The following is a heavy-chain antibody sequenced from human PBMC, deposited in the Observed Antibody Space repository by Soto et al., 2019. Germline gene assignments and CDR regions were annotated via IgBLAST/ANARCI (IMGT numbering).Heavy chain of an antibody. CDR2: ISGSGGST. V-gene: IGHV3-23*01. J-gene: IGHJ3*02. Sequence: GGSLRLSCAASGFTFSSYAMSWVRQAPGKGLEWVSAISGSGGSTYYADSVKGRFTISRDNSKNTLYLQMNSLRAEDTAVYYCATYGDIVVVTAIHPGAFDIWGQGTMVTVSS. CDR3: ATYGDIVVVTAIHPGAFDI. D-gene: IGHD2-21*02. CDR1: GFTFSSYA.